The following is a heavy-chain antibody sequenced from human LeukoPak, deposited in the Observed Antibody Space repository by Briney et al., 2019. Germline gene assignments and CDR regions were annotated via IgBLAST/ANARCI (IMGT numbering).Heavy chain of an antibody. V-gene: IGHV4-59*11. J-gene: IGHJ4*02. CDR3: ARASTAENYGSGSYVRGYYFDY. D-gene: IGHD3-10*01. CDR2: IYYSGST. CDR1: GGSTSSHY. Sequence: SETLSLTCTVSGGSTSSHYWSWIRQPPGKGLEWIGYIYYSGSTNYNPSLKSRVTISVDTSKNQFSLKLSSVTAADTAVYYCARASTAENYGSGSYVRGYYFDYWGQGTLVTVSS.